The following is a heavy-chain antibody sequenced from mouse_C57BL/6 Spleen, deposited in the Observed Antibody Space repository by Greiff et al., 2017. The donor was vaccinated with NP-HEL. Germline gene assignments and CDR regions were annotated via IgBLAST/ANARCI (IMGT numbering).Heavy chain of an antibody. D-gene: IGHD2-1*01. J-gene: IGHJ4*01. V-gene: IGHV14-4*01. CDR3: TTGYGNYDYAMDY. CDR1: GFNIKDDY. CDR2: IDPENGDT. Sequence: EVQLQQSGAELVRPGASVKLSCTASGFNIKDDYMHWVKQRPEQGLEWIGWIDPENGDTEYASKFQGKATITADTSSNTAYLQLSSLTSEDTDVYYCTTGYGNYDYAMDYWGQGTSVTVSS.